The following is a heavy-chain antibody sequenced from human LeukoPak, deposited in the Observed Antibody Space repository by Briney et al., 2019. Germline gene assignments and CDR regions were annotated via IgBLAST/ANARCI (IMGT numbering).Heavy chain of an antibody. CDR2: IRSEAHGGTT. Sequence: GGSLRLSCTASGFSFGHYAMSWFRQAPGKGLEWVGLIRSEAHGGTTEYAASVKGRFTISRDDSKSIAYLQMNRLKTEDTAMYYCAREGEYCSGGSCYWVDYWGQGTLVTVSS. J-gene: IGHJ4*02. V-gene: IGHV3-49*03. CDR3: AREGEYCSGGSCYWVDY. D-gene: IGHD2-15*01. CDR1: GFSFGHYA.